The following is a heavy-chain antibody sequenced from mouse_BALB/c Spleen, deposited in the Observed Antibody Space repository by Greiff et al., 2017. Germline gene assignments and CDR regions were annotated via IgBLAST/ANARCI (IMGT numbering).Heavy chain of an antibody. CDR1: GYTFTSYW. CDR3: ARWRSYYAMDY. J-gene: IGHJ4*01. V-gene: IGHV1S81*02. CDR2: INPSNGRT. Sequence: VQLQQSGAELVKPGASVKLSCKASGYTFTSYWMHWVKQRPGQGLEWIGEINPSNGRTNYNEKFKSKATLTVDKSSSTAYMQLSSLTSEDSAVYYCARWRSYYAMDYWGQGTSVTVSS.